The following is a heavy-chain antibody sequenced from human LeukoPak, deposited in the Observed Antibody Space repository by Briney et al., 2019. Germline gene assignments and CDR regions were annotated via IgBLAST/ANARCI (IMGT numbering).Heavy chain of an antibody. CDR2: IYYSGST. CDR1: GGSIGSGGYY. D-gene: IGHD6-6*01. V-gene: IGHV4-31*03. Sequence: SETLSLTCTVSGGSIGSGGYYWSWIRQHPGKGLEWIGYIYYSGSTYYNPSLKSRVTISVDTSKNQFSLKLSSVTAADTAVYYCAGRIAARPGYFDYWGQGTLVTVSS. J-gene: IGHJ4*02. CDR3: AGRIAARPGYFDY.